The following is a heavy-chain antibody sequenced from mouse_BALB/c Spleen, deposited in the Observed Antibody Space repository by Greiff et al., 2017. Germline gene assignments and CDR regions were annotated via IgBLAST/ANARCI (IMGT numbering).Heavy chain of an antibody. Sequence: VQLQQSGAELAKPGASVKMSCKASGDTFTSYWMHWVKQRPGQGLEWIGYINPSTGYTEYNQKFKDKATLTADKSSSTAYMQLSSLTSEDSAVYYCARKAFAMDYWGQGTSVTVSS. V-gene: IGHV1-7*01. CDR2: INPSTGYT. J-gene: IGHJ4*01. CDR3: ARKAFAMDY. CDR1: GDTFTSYW.